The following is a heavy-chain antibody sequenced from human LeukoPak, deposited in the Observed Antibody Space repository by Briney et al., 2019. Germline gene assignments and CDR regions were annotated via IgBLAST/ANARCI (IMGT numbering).Heavy chain of an antibody. J-gene: IGHJ4*02. D-gene: IGHD4-11*01. CDR3: ARGLPPVMKYYFDY. CDR1: GFIFSRYG. CDR2: ISSDGSDK. Sequence: GGSLRLSCAASGFIFSRYGMNWVRQASGKGLEWVAFISSDGSDKDYADSVKGRFTISRDDSKNTLYLQMNSLRAEDTAMYYCARGLPPVMKYYFDYWGQGTLVTVSS. V-gene: IGHV3-30*03.